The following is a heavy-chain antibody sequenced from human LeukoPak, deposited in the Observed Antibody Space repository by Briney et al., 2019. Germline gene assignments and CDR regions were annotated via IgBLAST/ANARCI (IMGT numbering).Heavy chain of an antibody. V-gene: IGHV3-73*01. Sequence: PGGSLRLSCAASGFTFSGSAMHWVRQASGKGLEWVGRIRSKANSYATTYAASVKGRFTIFRDDSKNTAYLQMNSLETEDTAVYYCTRTYGDYASFENVWGQGTTVTVSS. CDR1: GFTFSGSA. CDR3: TRTYGDYASFENV. CDR2: IRSKANSYAT. J-gene: IGHJ6*02. D-gene: IGHD4-17*01.